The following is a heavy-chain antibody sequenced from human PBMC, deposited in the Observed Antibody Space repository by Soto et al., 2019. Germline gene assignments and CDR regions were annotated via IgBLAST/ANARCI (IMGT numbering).Heavy chain of an antibody. J-gene: IGHJ4*02. Sequence: DVQLVESGGGLVQPGGSLRLSCAASGFSFSSYWMSWVRQAPGRGLEWVASINQDATRQSYVDSVEGRFSISRDNAKNSLYLQMNSLRVEDTAVYYCAKVGLFDGNKPITFEFWGQGTLVTVSS. CDR3: AKVGLFDGNKPITFEF. D-gene: IGHD1-20*01. CDR1: GFSFSSYW. V-gene: IGHV3-7*03. CDR2: INQDATRQ.